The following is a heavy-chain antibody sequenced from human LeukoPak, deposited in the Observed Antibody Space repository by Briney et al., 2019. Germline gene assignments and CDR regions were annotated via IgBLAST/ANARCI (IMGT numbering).Heavy chain of an antibody. Sequence: PGGSLRLSCAASGFTFSSYWMSWVRQAPGKGLEWVSGISNSGGITYYADSVKGRFSISRDKSKNTLYLQMNSLRAEDTAVYYCAKGMNSGSYGKNDYWGQGTLVTVSP. CDR3: AKGMNSGSYGKNDY. CDR1: GFTFSSYW. V-gene: IGHV3-23*01. D-gene: IGHD1-26*01. J-gene: IGHJ4*02. CDR2: ISNSGGIT.